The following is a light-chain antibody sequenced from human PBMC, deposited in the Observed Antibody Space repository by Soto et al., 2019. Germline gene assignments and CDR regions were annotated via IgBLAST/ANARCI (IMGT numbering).Light chain of an antibody. V-gene: IGKV1-6*01. Sequence: AIQMTQSPSSLSASVGDRVTITCRASQDIRNALGWYQQKPGKTPKLLIFAASSLQSGVPSRFSGSGSGTDFTLTISSLQPEDFATYYCLQHFNYPWTFGQGTKVEIE. CDR2: AAS. CDR1: QDIRNA. J-gene: IGKJ1*01. CDR3: LQHFNYPWT.